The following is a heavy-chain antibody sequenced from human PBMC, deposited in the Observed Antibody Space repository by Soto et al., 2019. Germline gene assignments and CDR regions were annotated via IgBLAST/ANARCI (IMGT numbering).Heavy chain of an antibody. V-gene: IGHV3-33*01. Sequence: PGGSLRLSCAASGFTFSSYGMHWVRQAPGKGLEWVAVIWYDGSNKYYADSVKGRFTISRDNSKNTLYLQMNSLRAEDTAVYYCARDDEQQLVRYYYGMDVWGQGTTVTVS. CDR2: IWYDGSNK. J-gene: IGHJ6*02. CDR3: ARDDEQQLVRYYYGMDV. CDR1: GFTFSSYG. D-gene: IGHD6-13*01.